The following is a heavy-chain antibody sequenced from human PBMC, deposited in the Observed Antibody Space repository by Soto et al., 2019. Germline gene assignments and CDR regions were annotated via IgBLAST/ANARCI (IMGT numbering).Heavy chain of an antibody. CDR2: ISGSGGST. J-gene: IGHJ6*03. D-gene: IGHD3-9*01. CDR3: AKDAEEVFERYYDILTGHPPHYMDV. Sequence: PGGSLRLSCAASGFTFSSYAMSWVRQAPGKGLEWVSAISGSGGSTYYADSVKGRFTISRDNSKNTLYLQMNSLRAEDTAVYYCAKDAEEVFERYYDILTGHPPHYMDVWGKGTTVTVSS. CDR1: GFTFSSYA. V-gene: IGHV3-23*01.